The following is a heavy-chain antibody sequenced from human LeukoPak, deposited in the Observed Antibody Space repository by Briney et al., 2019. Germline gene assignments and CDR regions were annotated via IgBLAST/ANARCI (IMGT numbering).Heavy chain of an antibody. CDR1: GGTFSSYA. J-gene: IGHJ5*02. V-gene: IGHV1-69*04. CDR3: ARGGIAGSSWGPPLQRPTPFDP. CDR2: IIPILGIA. D-gene: IGHD6-13*01. Sequence: ASVKVSCKASGGTFSSYAISWVRQAPGQGLEWMGRIIPILGIANYAQKFQGRVTITADKSTSTAYMELSSLRSEDTAVYYCARGGIAGSSWGPPLQRPTPFDPWGQGTLVTVSS.